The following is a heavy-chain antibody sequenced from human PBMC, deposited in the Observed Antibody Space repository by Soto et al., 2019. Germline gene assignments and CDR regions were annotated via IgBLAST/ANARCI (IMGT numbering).Heavy chain of an antibody. CDR1: GGSISSGGYY. Sequence: QVQLQESGPGLVKPSQTLSLTCTVSGGSISSGGYYWSWIRQHPAKGLEWIGYIYYSGSTYYNPYLQSRVTISVDTSKKQFSLKRSSVTAAATAVYYCAREDCSGGSCYSENWFDPWGQGTLVTVSA. CDR3: AREDCSGGSCYSENWFDP. J-gene: IGHJ5*02. V-gene: IGHV4-31*03. D-gene: IGHD2-15*01. CDR2: IYYSGST.